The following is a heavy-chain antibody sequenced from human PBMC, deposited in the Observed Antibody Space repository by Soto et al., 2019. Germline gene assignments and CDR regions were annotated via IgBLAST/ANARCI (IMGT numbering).Heavy chain of an antibody. CDR2: ISSSSSYT. CDR1: GFTFSDYY. J-gene: IGHJ6*02. V-gene: IGHV3-11*06. CDR3: ARAQRDYYGMDV. Sequence: PGGSLRLSCAASGFTFSDYYMSWIRQAPGKGLEWVSYISSSSSYTNYADSVKGRFTISRDNAKNSLYLQMNSLRAEDTAVYYCARAQRDYYGMDVWGQGTTVTVSS. D-gene: IGHD6-25*01.